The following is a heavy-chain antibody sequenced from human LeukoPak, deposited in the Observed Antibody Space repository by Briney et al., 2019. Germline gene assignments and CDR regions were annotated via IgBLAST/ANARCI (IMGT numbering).Heavy chain of an antibody. J-gene: IGHJ3*02. D-gene: IGHD3-22*01. CDR1: GFTFDDYG. Sequence: GGSLRLSCAASGFTFDDYGMSWVRQAPGKGLEWVSGINWNGGSTGYAASVKGRFTISRDNAKNSLYLQMNSLRAEDTALYYCARDLARMIVVVITKVSDDAFDIWGQGTMVTVSS. CDR3: ARDLARMIVVVITKVSDDAFDI. V-gene: IGHV3-20*04. CDR2: INWNGGST.